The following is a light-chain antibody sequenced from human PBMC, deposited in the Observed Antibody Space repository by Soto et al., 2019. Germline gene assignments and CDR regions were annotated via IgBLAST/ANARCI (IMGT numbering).Light chain of an antibody. Sequence: DIEMTQSPSTLSVSVGDRATLSCGASQSISSWLSWYQQKPGKAPKLLIYKASTLKSGVPSRFSGSGSGTEFTLTISSLQPDDFATYYCQHYNSYFPWMFGQGTKVDIK. CDR1: QSISSW. CDR3: QHYNSYFPWM. V-gene: IGKV1-5*03. CDR2: KAS. J-gene: IGKJ1*01.